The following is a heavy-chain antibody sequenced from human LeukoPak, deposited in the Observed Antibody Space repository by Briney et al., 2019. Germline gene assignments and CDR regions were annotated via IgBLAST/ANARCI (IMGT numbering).Heavy chain of an antibody. V-gene: IGHV3-30*18. CDR2: ISYDGSNE. Sequence: GRSLRLSCAASGVSFSSYGMHWVRQAPGKGLEWVAVISYDGSNEYFADSVKGRFTVSRDNSKNTLYLQMNSLRPEDTAVYYCAKDLGVGAYLLFDYITSGLDSWGQGTLVTVSS. CDR3: AKDLGVGAYLLFDYITSGLDS. CDR1: GVSFSSYG. J-gene: IGHJ4*02. D-gene: IGHD2/OR15-2a*01.